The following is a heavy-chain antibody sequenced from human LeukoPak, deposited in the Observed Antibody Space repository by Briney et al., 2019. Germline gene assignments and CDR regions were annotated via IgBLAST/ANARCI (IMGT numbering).Heavy chain of an antibody. J-gene: IGHJ4*02. CDR1: GGSFSGYY. Sequence: SETLSLTCAVYGGSFSGYYWSWIRQPPGKGLEWIGEINHSVGTNYNPSLKSRVTISVDTSKNQFSLKLSSVTAADTAVYYCARVSSGSYYFIDYWGQGTLVTVSS. V-gene: IGHV4-34*01. CDR2: INHSVGT. CDR3: ARVSSGSYYFIDY. D-gene: IGHD1-26*01.